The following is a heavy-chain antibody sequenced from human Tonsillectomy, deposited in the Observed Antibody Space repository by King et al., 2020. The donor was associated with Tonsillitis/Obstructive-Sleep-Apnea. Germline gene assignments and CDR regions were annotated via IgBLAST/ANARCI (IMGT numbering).Heavy chain of an antibody. D-gene: IGHD2-2*01. J-gene: IGHJ4*02. CDR3: AKNTWDVTVVVPGARY. CDR2: ISGSGGST. CDR1: GFTFSSYA. Sequence: VQLVESGGGLVQPGGSLRLSCAASGFTFSSYAMSWVRQAPGKGLEWVSAISGSGGSTYYADSVKGRFTISRDNAKNTLYLQMNSLRAEDTAVYYCAKNTWDVTVVVPGARYWGQGTLVTVSP. V-gene: IGHV3-23*04.